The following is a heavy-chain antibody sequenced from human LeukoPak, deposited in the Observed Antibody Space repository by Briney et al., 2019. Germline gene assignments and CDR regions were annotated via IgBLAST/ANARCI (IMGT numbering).Heavy chain of an antibody. CDR2: IYSSGST. J-gene: IGHJ4*02. CDR1: GGSISSYY. D-gene: IGHD3-3*01. CDR3: ARDLSFWSGPDY. Sequence: SETLSLTCTVSGGSISSYYWSWIRQPAGKGLQWIGRIYSSGSTNYNPSLKSRVTMSVDTSKNQFSQRLSSVTAADTAVYYCARDLSFWSGPDYWGQGTLVTVSS. V-gene: IGHV4-4*07.